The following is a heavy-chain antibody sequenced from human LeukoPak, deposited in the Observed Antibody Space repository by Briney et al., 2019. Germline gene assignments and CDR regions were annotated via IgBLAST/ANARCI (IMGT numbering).Heavy chain of an antibody. J-gene: IGHJ4*02. V-gene: IGHV5-51*01. CDR3: ARRVAAAGTPFDY. CDR1: GYSFTSYW. CDR2: IYPGDSDT. Sequence: GESLKISCKGSGYSFTSYWIGWVRQMPGKGLEWMGIIYPGDSDTRYSPPFQGQVTISADKSISTAYLQWSSLKASDTAMYYCARRVAAAGTPFDYWGQGTLVTVSS. D-gene: IGHD6-13*01.